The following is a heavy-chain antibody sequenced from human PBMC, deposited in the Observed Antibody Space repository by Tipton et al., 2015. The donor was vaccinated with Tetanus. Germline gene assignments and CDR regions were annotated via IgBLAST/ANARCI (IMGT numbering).Heavy chain of an antibody. CDR1: GGSVSNGSYY. V-gene: IGHV4-30-2*01. CDR3: ARATSTGPAYNWFDP. J-gene: IGHJ5*02. CDR2: MYYSGTT. D-gene: IGHD2-8*02. Sequence: TLSLTCTVSGGSVSNGSYYWNWIRQPPGKGLQWIGYMYYSGTTHYNPSLKSRVTISIDRSKNQLSLKLTSVTAADTAVYYCARATSTGPAYNWFDPWGQGTLVTVSS.